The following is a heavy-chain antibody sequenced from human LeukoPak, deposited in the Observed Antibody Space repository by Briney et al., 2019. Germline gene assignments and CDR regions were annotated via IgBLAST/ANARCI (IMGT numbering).Heavy chain of an antibody. CDR2: ISSSSSTI. D-gene: IGHD2-15*01. Sequence: GSLRLSCAASGFTFSSYSMNWVRQAPGKGLEWLSYISSSSSTIYYADSVKGRFTTSRDNAKNSLYLQMNSLRAEDTAVYYCARGPQAAGGSSYCNFDYWGQGTLVTVSS. J-gene: IGHJ4*02. CDR3: ARGPQAAGGSSYCNFDY. CDR1: GFTFSSYS. V-gene: IGHV3-48*04.